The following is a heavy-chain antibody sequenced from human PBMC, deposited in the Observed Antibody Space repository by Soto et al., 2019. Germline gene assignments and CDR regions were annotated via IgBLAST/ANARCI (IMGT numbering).Heavy chain of an antibody. CDR3: ARHGPLSNNWNQLDY. CDR2: MHYTGNT. CDR1: GDSFTSHY. V-gene: IGHV4-59*08. J-gene: IGHJ4*02. Sequence: SETLSLTCSFSGDSFTSHYLTWIRQSPGKGLEWIGNMHYTGNTLYNPSFKSRVTISVNTSKNQFSLKLSSVTAADTAVYYCARHGPLSNNWNQLDYWGQGTLVTVSS. D-gene: IGHD1-1*01.